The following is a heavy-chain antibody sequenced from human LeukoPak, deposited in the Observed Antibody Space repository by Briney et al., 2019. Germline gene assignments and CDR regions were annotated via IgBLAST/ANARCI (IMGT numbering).Heavy chain of an antibody. J-gene: IGHJ4*02. CDR2: FYTRGST. CDR1: GGSVNSYY. D-gene: IGHD3-10*01. CDR3: ARDSRDPSLWFGELLSPLDC. V-gene: IGHV4-4*07. Sequence: PSETLSLTCSVSGGSVNSYYWSWIRQPAGKGLEWIGRFYTRGSTDYNPSLKSRLTMSVDTSKNQFSLNLSSVTAADTAVYYCARDSRDPSLWFGELLSPLDCWGQGTLVTVSS.